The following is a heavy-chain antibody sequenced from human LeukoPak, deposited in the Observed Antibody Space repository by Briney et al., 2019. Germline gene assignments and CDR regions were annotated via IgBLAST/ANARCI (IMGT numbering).Heavy chain of an antibody. V-gene: IGHV1-69*05. J-gene: IGHJ4*02. CDR2: IIPIFGTA. Sequence: SVKVSCKASGGTFSSYAISWVRQAPGQGLEGMGGIIPIFGTANYAQKFQGRVTITTDESTSTAYVELSSLRSEDTAVYYCARAQYYYDSSGYYPFDYWHQGTLVTVSS. CDR1: GGTFSSYA. D-gene: IGHD3-22*01. CDR3: ARAQYYYDSSGYYPFDY.